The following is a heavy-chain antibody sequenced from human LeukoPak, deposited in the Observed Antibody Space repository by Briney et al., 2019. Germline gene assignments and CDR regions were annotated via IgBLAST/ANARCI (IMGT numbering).Heavy chain of an antibody. J-gene: IGHJ4*02. CDR3: ARLRWESSWHDFDY. V-gene: IGHV4-31*03. D-gene: IGHD4-23*01. Sequence: SQTLSLTCTVSGGSISSGGYYWSWIRQHPGKGLEWIGYIYYSGSTYYNPSLKSRVTISVDTSKNQFSLKLSSVTAADTAVYYCARLRWESSWHDFDYWGQGTLVTVSS. CDR2: IYYSGST. CDR1: GGSISSGGYY.